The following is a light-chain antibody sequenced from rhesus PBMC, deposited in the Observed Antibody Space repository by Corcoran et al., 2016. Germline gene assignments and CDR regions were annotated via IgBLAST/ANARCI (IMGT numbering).Light chain of an antibody. CDR1: QSISSW. J-gene: IGKJ2*01. Sequence: DIQMTQSPSSLSASVGDTVTITCRASQSISSWLAWYQQKPGKAPKLLIYKASSLQRGVPSRFSGSGSGTDFTLTISSLQSEEFATYYCQQYSSSPPYSFGQGTKVEIK. CDR2: KAS. V-gene: IGKV1-22*01. CDR3: QQYSSSPPYS.